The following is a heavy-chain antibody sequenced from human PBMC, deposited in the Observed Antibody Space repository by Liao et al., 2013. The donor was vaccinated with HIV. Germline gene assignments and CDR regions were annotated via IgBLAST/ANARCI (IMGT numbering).Heavy chain of an antibody. D-gene: IGHD2-21*02. V-gene: IGHV4-34*11. CDR2: IHYSGST. Sequence: QVQLQQWGAGLLKPSETLSLTCAVYGGSFSGYYWSWIRQPPGRDWSGLGSIHYSGSTNYNPSLKSRVTISLDAPKKQLFLQLDSVTAADTAVYYCARSHTGGDETFDYWGPGTRVIVSS. CDR3: ARSHTGGDETFDY. J-gene: IGHJ4*02. CDR1: GGSFSGYY.